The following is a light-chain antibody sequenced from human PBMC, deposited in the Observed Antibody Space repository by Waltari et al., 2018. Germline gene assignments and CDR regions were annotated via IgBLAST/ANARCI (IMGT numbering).Light chain of an antibody. Sequence: QSVLTQPPSVSGAPGQRVTIYCTGSISNIGARYAVHWYQQLPGKAPKLPIYGNNTRRSGVPDRFCGSKSGTSASLAITGLQADDEADYYGQSYDNILRGGVFGGGTKLTVL. J-gene: IGLJ2*01. CDR2: GNN. CDR1: ISNIGARYA. V-gene: IGLV1-40*01. CDR3: QSYDNILRGGV.